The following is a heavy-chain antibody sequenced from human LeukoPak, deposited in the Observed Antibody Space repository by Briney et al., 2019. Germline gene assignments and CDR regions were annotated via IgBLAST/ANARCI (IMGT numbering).Heavy chain of an antibody. CDR1: GFTFSSYA. CDR2: ISYDGSNK. V-gene: IGHV3-30-3*01. Sequence: PGRSLRLSCAASGFTFSSYAMHWVRQAPGKGLEWVAVISYDGSNKYYADSVKGRFTISRDNSKNTLYLQMNSLRAEDTAVYYCARGEYQLLIAGAFDIWGQGTMVTVSS. J-gene: IGHJ3*02. CDR3: ARGEYQLLIAGAFDI. D-gene: IGHD2-2*01.